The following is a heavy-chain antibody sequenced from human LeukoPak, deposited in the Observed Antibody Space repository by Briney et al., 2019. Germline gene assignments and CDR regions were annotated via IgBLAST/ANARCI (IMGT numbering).Heavy chain of an antibody. CDR2: IDRGGST. D-gene: IGHD3-22*01. CDR3: AREYNGYYYDSSGYYDY. V-gene: IGHV3-66*02. Sequence: GGTLSLPCAAYGFTFSGNYRSWIRQPPGKGLEWIREIDRGGSTNYNPSVKGRFTISRDNSKNTLYLQMNSLRAEDTAVYYCAREYNGYYYDSSGYYDYWGQGTLVTV. J-gene: IGHJ4*02. CDR1: GFTFSGNY.